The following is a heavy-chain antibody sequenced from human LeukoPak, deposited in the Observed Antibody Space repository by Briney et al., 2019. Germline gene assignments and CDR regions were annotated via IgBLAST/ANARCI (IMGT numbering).Heavy chain of an antibody. CDR2: INSDGSST. Sequence: GGSLRLSCAASGFTFSSYWMHWVRQAPGKGLVWVSRINSDGSSTSYADSVKGRFTISRDNAKNTLYLQMNSLRAEDTAVYYCARTLWLVQNSYGGSYSDYYFDYWGQGTLVTVSS. J-gene: IGHJ4*02. V-gene: IGHV3-74*01. CDR3: ARTLWLVQNSYGGSYSDYYFDY. CDR1: GFTFSSYW. D-gene: IGHD1-26*01.